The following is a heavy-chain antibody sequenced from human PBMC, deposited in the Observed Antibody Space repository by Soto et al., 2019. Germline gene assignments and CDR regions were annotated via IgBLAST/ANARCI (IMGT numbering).Heavy chain of an antibody. CDR2: ISAYNGDK. D-gene: IGHD4-17*01. J-gene: IGHJ6*02. Sequence: QVQLVQSEAEVRKPGASVKVSCKASGYSFTTHGISWVRRAPGHGLEWMGWISAYNGDKHYVQRFQGRLTMTTDTSTSTAYMELRSLTSDDTAVYYCARDPPFSGILRGTPLMDVWGQGTTVTVSS. V-gene: IGHV1-18*04. CDR1: GYSFTTHG. CDR3: ARDPPFSGILRGTPLMDV.